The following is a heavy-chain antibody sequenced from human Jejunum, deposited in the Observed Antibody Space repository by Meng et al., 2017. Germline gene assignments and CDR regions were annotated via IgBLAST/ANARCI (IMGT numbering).Heavy chain of an antibody. CDR2: IYYSGTT. CDR1: GGSLGGYY. CDR3: AKHFTSSGGNRREGFDP. J-gene: IGHJ5*02. D-gene: IGHD1-14*01. Sequence: QVQLQESGPGVVKPSETLSLTCTVSGGSLGGYYWSLLRQPPGKGLEWIAYIYYSGTTGYNPSLESRVTISLDTSRNRFSLNLRSVTAADTAVYYCAKHFTSSGGNRREGFDPWGKGTLVTVSS. V-gene: IGHV4-59*08.